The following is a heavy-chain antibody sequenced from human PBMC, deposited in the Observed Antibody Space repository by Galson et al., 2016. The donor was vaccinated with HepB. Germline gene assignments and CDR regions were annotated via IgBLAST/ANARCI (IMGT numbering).Heavy chain of an antibody. V-gene: IGHV3-30*18. J-gene: IGHJ4*02. D-gene: IGHD3-10*01. Sequence: SLRLSCAASGFTFSNYGMHWVRQAPGKGLEWVEVISNDGNDKYYADSAKARFTISRDNSKNTWYLEMNSLRDEDTAVYFCAKARFATPISFLVDDWGQGTLVTVSS. CDR2: ISNDGNDK. CDR3: AKARFATPISFLVDD. CDR1: GFTFSNYG.